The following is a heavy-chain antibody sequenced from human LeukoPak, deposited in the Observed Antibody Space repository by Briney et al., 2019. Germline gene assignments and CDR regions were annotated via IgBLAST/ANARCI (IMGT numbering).Heavy chain of an antibody. CDR2: INPNSGGT. D-gene: IGHD6-6*01. V-gene: IGHV1-2*06. CDR1: GYTFTCYY. CDR3: ARVAARFSGWFDP. J-gene: IGHJ5*02. Sequence: GASVKVSCKASGYTFTCYYMHWVRQAPGQGLEWMGRINPNSGGTNYAQKFQGRVTMTRDTSISTAYMELSRLRSDDTAVYYCARVAARFSGWFDPWGQGTLVTVSS.